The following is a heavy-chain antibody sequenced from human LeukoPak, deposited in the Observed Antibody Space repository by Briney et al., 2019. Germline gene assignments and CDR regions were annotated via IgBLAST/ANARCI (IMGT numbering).Heavy chain of an antibody. D-gene: IGHD3-22*01. V-gene: IGHV4-34*01. Sequence: SETLSLTCTVSGGSISSYYWSWIRQPPGKGLEWIGEINHSGSTNYNPSLKSRVTISVDTSKNQFSLKLSSVTAADTAVYYCARGKDYYDSSGYLDYWGQGTLVTVSS. CDR3: ARGKDYYDSSGYLDY. CDR2: INHSGST. CDR1: GGSISSYY. J-gene: IGHJ4*02.